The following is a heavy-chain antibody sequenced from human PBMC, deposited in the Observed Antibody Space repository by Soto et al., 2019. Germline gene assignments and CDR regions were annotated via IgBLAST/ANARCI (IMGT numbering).Heavy chain of an antibody. CDR2: IRQDGNEK. J-gene: IGHJ4*02. CDR1: GFTFSDYW. V-gene: IGHV3-7*01. D-gene: IGHD3-16*01. CDR3: ARDRPGGYFDY. Sequence: GGSLRLSCAASGFTFSDYWIGWVRQVPGKGLEWVANIRQDGNEKEYADSVKGRFTISRDNANNLVYLQMNSLGAEDTAVYFCARDRPGGYFDYWGQGTLVTVSS.